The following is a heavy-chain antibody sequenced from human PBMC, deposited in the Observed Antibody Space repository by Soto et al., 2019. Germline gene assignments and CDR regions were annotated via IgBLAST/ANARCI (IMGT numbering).Heavy chain of an antibody. V-gene: IGHV3-7*01. CDR3: ARRAAVTTNDY. CDR1: GFRFSDYW. Sequence: GGSLRLSCAASGFRFSDYWMTWVRQAPGKGLEWVANIKKDGSEKSYADSVKGRFTISRDNAKNAVYLQMSSLRDDDTAVYYCARRAAVTTNDYWGQGTLVTVSS. J-gene: IGHJ4*02. D-gene: IGHD4-17*01. CDR2: IKKDGSEK.